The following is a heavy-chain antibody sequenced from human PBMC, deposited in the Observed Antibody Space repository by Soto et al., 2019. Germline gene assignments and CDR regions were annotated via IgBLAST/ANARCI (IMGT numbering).Heavy chain of an antibody. CDR1: GFTCNSYA. CDR3: AKKVGPPGYSYGFYGMAV. Sequence: EVQVLESGGGLVQPGGSLRLSCAASGFTCNSYAMTWVRQAPGKGLEWVSAMSVSGSTHYAASVKGRFTISRDNSKNTLYLQRNSLRAEDTAIYYCAKKVGPPGYSYGFYGMAVRGQGTTVTVSS. V-gene: IGHV3-23*01. CDR2: MSVSGST. D-gene: IGHD5-18*01. J-gene: IGHJ6*02.